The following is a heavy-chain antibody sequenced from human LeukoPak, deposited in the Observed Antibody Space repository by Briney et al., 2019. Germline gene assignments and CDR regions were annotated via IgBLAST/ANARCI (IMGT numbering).Heavy chain of an antibody. V-gene: IGHV4-38-2*02. CDR3: ARDKSLIYVDSSGYFQARDFDY. CDR1: SLTNGYH. CDR2: VYRSGTT. J-gene: IGHJ4*02. Sequence: SETLSLTCTASSLTNGYHWGWIRQSPGKGLEWIGSVYRSGTTYYSPSLTTRVDISIDTSKKQFSLKLSSVTAADTAVYYCARDKSLIYVDSSGYFQARDFDYWGQGILVTVSS. D-gene: IGHD3-22*01.